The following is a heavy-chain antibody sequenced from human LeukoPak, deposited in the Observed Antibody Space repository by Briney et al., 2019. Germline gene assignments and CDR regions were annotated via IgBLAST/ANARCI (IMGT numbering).Heavy chain of an antibody. CDR1: GFTFSSYA. CDR2: IQYDGTTK. Sequence: GGSLRLSCAASGFTFSSYAMHWVRQAPGKGLEWLAFIQYDGTTKYGDSMKGRFTISRDNSKVFLQMNGLTAEDTAVYYCAKAADNFDMWGQGTMVTVSS. J-gene: IGHJ3*02. CDR3: AKAADNFDM. V-gene: IGHV3-30*02. D-gene: IGHD3-9*01.